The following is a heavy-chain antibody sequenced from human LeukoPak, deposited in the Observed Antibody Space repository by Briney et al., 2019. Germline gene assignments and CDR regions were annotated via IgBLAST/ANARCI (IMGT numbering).Heavy chain of an antibody. CDR3: ARPPGRDYYDSSGYYDY. V-gene: IGHV3-21*01. CDR1: GFTFSSYS. Sequence: GGSLRLSCAASGFTFSSYSMNWVRQAPGKGLEWVSSISSSSSYIYYADSVKGRFTISRDNAKNSLYLQMNSLSAEDTAVYYCARPPGRDYYDSSGYYDYWGQGTLVTVSS. CDR2: ISSSSSYI. J-gene: IGHJ4*02. D-gene: IGHD3-22*01.